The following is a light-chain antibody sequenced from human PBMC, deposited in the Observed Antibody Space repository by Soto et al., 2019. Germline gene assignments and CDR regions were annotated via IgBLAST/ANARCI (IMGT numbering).Light chain of an antibody. J-gene: IGKJ1*01. CDR1: QGLVHSDGNTY. Sequence: DVVMTQSPLSVPVTLGQPASISCRSSQGLVHSDGNTYLSWHQQRPGQPPRRLIFKVSNRDSGVPDRFSGSGSGNDFTLKISRVEAEDVGIYYCMQATYWPWTFGQGTRVEIK. V-gene: IGKV2-30*02. CDR3: MQATYWPWT. CDR2: KVS.